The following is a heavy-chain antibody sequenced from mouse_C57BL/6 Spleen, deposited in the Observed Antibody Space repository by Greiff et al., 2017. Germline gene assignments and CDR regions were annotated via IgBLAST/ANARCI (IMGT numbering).Heavy chain of an antibody. CDR1: GYTFTSYW. CDR2: IDPSDSYT. J-gene: IGHJ2*01. V-gene: IGHV1-69*01. D-gene: IGHD2-4*01. Sequence: QVQLQQPGAELVMPGASVKLSCKASGYTFTSYWMHWVKQRPGQGLEWIGEIDPSDSYTNYNQKFKGKSTLTVDKSSSTAYMQLSSLTSEDSAVYYCARSSPYDYDGYYWCQGTTLTVSS. CDR3: ARSSPYDYDGYY.